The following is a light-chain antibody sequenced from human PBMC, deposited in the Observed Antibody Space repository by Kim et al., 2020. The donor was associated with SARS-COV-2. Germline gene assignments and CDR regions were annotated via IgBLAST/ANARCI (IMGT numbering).Light chain of an antibody. Sequence: SYELTQPPSVSVDPGKTARITCGGTNIASPSVHWYQQKPGQAPVLVIYFDTARPSGIPERFSASNSGNTATLTISRVEAGDEADYYCQVWDSSRDHYVFGTGTKVTVL. V-gene: IGLV3-21*04. CDR3: QVWDSSRDHYV. J-gene: IGLJ1*01. CDR1: NIASPS. CDR2: FDT.